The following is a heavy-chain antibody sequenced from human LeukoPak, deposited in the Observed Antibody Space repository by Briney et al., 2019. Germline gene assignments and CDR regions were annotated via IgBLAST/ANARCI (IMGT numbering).Heavy chain of an antibody. CDR1: GFTFVSHW. Sequence: LTGGSLRLSCVASGFTFVSHWMTWVRQAPGKGLEWVANINQDGSEKYYVDSVKGRFTISRDNAKNSLYLQMNSLRAEDTAVYYCARAMITFGGVIASSRALHAFDIWGQGTMVTVSS. V-gene: IGHV3-7*01. D-gene: IGHD3-16*02. J-gene: IGHJ3*02. CDR3: ARAMITFGGVIASSRALHAFDI. CDR2: INQDGSEK.